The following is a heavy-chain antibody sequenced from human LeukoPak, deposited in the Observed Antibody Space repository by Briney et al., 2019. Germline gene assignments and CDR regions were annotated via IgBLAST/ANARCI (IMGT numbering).Heavy chain of an antibody. V-gene: IGHV4-59*01. CDR3: ARVVYSSSSHAYYYYMDV. CDR2: IYYSGST. D-gene: IGHD6-6*01. CDR1: GGSISSYY. J-gene: IGHJ6*03. Sequence: SETLSLTCTVSGGSISSYYWSWIRQPPGKGLEWIGYIYYSGSTNYNPSLKSRVTISVDTSENQFSLKLSSVTAADTAVYFCARVVYSSSSHAYYYYMDVWGKGTMVTVSS.